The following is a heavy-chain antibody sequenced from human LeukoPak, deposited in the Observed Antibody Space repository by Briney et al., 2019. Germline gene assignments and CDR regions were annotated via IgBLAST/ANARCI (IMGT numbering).Heavy chain of an antibody. D-gene: IGHD3-10*01. CDR3: ASRYYGSGRIDY. V-gene: IGHV4-39*01. J-gene: IGHJ4*02. Sequence: SETLSLTCTVSGGSISSGSYYWGWIRQPPGTGLEWIGDIYYSGSTYYNPSLKSRVTISVDTSKNQFSLKLSSVTAADTAVYYCASRYYGSGRIDYWGQGTLVTVSS. CDR2: IYYSGST. CDR1: GGSISSGSYY.